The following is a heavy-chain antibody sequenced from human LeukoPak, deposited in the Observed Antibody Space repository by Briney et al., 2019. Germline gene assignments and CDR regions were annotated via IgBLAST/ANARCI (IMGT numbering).Heavy chain of an antibody. CDR1: GYSFTSYW. CDR2: IYPGDSDT. D-gene: IGHD2-21*02. J-gene: IGHJ5*02. Sequence: GESLKTSCKGSGYSFTSYWIGWVRQMPGKGLEWMGIIYPGDSDTRYSPSFQGQATISADKSISTAYLQWSSLKASDTAMYYCARAVVTAIPSWFDPWGQGTLVTVSS. V-gene: IGHV5-51*01. CDR3: ARAVVTAIPSWFDP.